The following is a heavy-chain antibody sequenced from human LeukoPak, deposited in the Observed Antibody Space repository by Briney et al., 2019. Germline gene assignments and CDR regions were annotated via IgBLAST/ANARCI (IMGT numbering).Heavy chain of an antibody. Sequence: GGSLRLSCAASGFGFRSYGMHWVRQAPGKGLEWVAVISYDGNNKYYADSVKGRFTISRDNSKNTLYLQMSSLRAEDTAVYYCATYYYDSSGYYPDAFDIWGQGTMVTVSS. D-gene: IGHD3-22*01. J-gene: IGHJ3*02. CDR3: ATYYYDSSGYYPDAFDI. V-gene: IGHV3-33*05. CDR1: GFGFRSYG. CDR2: ISYDGNNK.